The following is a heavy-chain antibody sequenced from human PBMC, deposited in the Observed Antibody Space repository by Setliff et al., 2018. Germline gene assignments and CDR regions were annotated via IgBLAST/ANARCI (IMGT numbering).Heavy chain of an antibody. CDR3: ATLAFTYYYDSSGYYPHDY. V-gene: IGHV1-24*01. D-gene: IGHD3-22*01. CDR1: GYTLTVLS. Sequence: ASVKVSCKVSGYTLTVLSMHWVRQAPGKGLEWMGGFDPEDGETIYAQKFQGRVTMTEDTSTDTAYMELSSLRSEDTAVYYCATLAFTYYYDSSGYYPHDYWGQGTLVTVSS. J-gene: IGHJ4*02. CDR2: FDPEDGET.